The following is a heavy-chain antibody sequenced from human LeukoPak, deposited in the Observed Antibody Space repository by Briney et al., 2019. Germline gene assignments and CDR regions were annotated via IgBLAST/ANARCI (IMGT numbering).Heavy chain of an antibody. CDR1: GFTVSSNY. J-gene: IGHJ4*02. CDR2: IYSGGST. Sequence: GGSLILSCAASGFTVSSNYMSWVRQAPGKGLECVSIIYSGGSTYYADSVKGRFTISRDNSKNTLYLQMNSLRAEDTAVYYCARQDEEWFDYWGQGTLVTVSS. CDR3: ARQDEEWFDY. D-gene: IGHD3-3*01. V-gene: IGHV3-66*04.